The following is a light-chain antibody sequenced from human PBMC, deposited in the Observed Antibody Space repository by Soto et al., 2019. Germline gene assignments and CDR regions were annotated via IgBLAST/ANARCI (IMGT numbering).Light chain of an antibody. CDR1: QSVSSSY. J-gene: IGKJ1*01. Sequence: MGLTQARGTRDLAPGERATRACRASQSVSSSYLAWYQQKPGQAPRLLIYGASSRATGIPDRFSGRRSGTDFSPAIPRLEPEDYAVHYSQPDGSPPRALGQGTKVDIK. CDR3: QPDGSPPRA. CDR2: GAS. V-gene: IGKV3-20*01.